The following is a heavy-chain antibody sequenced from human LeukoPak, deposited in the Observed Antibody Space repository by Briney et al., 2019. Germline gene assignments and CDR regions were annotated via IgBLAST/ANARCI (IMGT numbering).Heavy chain of an antibody. J-gene: IGHJ4*02. CDR2: IIPILGIA. CDR1: GGTFSSYA. CDR3: ARDLLMAHYYFDY. D-gene: IGHD5-24*01. V-gene: IGHV1-69*04. Sequence: KVSCKASGGTFSSYAISWVRQAPGQGLEWMGRIIPILGIANYAQKFQGRVTITADKSTSTAYMELSSLRSEDTAVYYCARDLLMAHYYFDYWGQGTLVTVSS.